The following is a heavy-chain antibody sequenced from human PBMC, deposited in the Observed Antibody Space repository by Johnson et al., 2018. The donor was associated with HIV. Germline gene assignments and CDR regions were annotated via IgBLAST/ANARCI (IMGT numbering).Heavy chain of an antibody. D-gene: IGHD6-13*01. Sequence: QVQLVESGGGVVQPGRSLRLSCAASGLIFNTYGMHWVRQAPGKGLEWVAFIRYDGSNKYYADSVKGRFTISRDNSKNTLYLQMNSLRAEDTAVYYCARGSSSWLHDAFDIWGQGTMVTVSS. CDR2: IRYDGSNK. CDR1: GLIFNTYG. J-gene: IGHJ3*02. V-gene: IGHV3-33*08. CDR3: ARGSSSWLHDAFDI.